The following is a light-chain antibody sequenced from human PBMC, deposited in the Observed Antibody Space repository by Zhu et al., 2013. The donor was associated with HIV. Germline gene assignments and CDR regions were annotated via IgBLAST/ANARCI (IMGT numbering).Light chain of an antibody. CDR1: QSVSSD. V-gene: IGKV3-15*01. Sequence: EIVMTQSPATLSVSPGETATLSCRASQSVSSDLAWYQHKPGQAPRLLIYRASTRATGVSPRFSGSGSGTEFTLTISSLQSEDFAVYFCQQYNNWPPRVTFGQGTRLEIK. CDR2: RAS. CDR3: QQYNNWPPRVT. J-gene: IGKJ5*01.